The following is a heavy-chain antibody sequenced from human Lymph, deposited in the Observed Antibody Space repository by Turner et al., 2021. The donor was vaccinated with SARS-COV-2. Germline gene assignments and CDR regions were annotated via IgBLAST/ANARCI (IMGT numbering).Heavy chain of an antibody. CDR1: GFTFSSYA. V-gene: IGHV3-30-3*01. J-gene: IGHJ4*02. CDR3: ARDWGGSYTNFDY. Sequence: QVQLEESGGGVVHPGRSLRLSCSDSGFTFSSYAMHWVRQAPGKGVEWVALISYDGNNIYYAESVKGRFTISRDNYKKTLFVQMNSLRPEDTAVYYCARDWGGSYTNFDYWGQGTLVTVSS. CDR2: ISYDGNNI. D-gene: IGHD1-26*01.